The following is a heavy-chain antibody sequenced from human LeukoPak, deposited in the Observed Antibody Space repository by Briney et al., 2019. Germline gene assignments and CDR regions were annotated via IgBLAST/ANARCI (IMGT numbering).Heavy chain of an antibody. D-gene: IGHD5-18*01. V-gene: IGHV4-61*01. CDR1: GGSISSSSYY. CDR3: ARESVDTAMVYFDY. J-gene: IGHJ4*02. CDR2: IYYSGST. Sequence: PSETLSLTCTVSGGSISSSSYYWSWIRQPPGKGLEWIGYIYYSGSTNYNPSLKSRVTISVDTSKNQFSLKLSSVTAADTAVYYCARESVDTAMVYFDYWGQGTLVTVSS.